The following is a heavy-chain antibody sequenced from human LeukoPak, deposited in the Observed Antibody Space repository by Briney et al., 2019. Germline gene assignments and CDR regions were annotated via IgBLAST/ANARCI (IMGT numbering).Heavy chain of an antibody. J-gene: IGHJ4*02. V-gene: IGHV4-59*08. CDR1: GGSMSGHW. CDR2: IFYSGGT. CDR3: ARRNTADASIDF. D-gene: IGHD2/OR15-2a*01. Sequence: SETLSLTCSVSGGSMSGHWWSWIRQSPGKGLEWIGDIFYSGGTNNNSPLKSRLTMSLDTSKNQFSLKLSSVTAADTAMYYCARRNTADASIDFWGQGILVIASS.